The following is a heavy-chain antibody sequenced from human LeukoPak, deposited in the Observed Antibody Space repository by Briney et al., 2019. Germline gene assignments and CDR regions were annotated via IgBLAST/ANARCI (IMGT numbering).Heavy chain of an antibody. V-gene: IGHV4-30-4*08. CDR1: GGSISSGDYD. D-gene: IGHD3-3*01. CDR3: ASITIFGEYFDY. Sequence: PSQTLSLTCTVSGGSISSGDYDWSWIRQPPGKGLLWIGYIYYSGSTYYIPSLKSRVTISVDTSKNQFSLKLSSVTAADTAVYYCASITIFGEYFDYWGQGTLVTVSS. CDR2: IYYSGST. J-gene: IGHJ4*02.